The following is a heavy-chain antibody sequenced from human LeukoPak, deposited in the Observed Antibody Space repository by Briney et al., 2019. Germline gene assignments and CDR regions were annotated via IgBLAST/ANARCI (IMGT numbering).Heavy chain of an antibody. CDR3: ASFDRYCSSTSCSGY. V-gene: IGHV4-34*01. CDR1: GGSFSGYY. J-gene: IGHJ4*02. CDR2: INHSGST. Sequence: PSETLSLTCAVYGGSFSGYYWSWIRQPPGKGLEWIGEINHSGSTNYNPSLKSRVTISVDTSKNQFSLKLSSVTAADTAVYYCASFDRYCSSTSCSGYWGQGTLVTVST. D-gene: IGHD2-2*01.